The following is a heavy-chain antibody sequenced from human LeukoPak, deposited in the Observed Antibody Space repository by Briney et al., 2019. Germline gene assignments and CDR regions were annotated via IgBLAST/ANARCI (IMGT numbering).Heavy chain of an antibody. CDR2: IKQDGSEK. D-gene: IGHD3-10*01. J-gene: IGHJ4*02. Sequence: GGSLRLSCAASGFTFSSYWMSWVRQAPGKGLEWVANIKQDGSEKYYVDSVKGRFTISRDNAKNSLYLQMNSLRAEDTAVYYCARDHITVVRGVINFDYWGQGTLVTVSS. CDR1: GFTFSSYW. CDR3: ARDHITVVRGVINFDY. V-gene: IGHV3-7*05.